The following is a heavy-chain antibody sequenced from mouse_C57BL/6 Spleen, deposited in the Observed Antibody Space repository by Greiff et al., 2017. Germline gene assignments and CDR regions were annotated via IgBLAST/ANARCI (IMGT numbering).Heavy chain of an antibody. CDR1: GYTFTDYY. Sequence: EVQLQQSGPELVKPGASVKISCKASGYTFTDYYMNWVKQSHGKSLEWIGDINPNNGGTSYNQKFKGKATLTVDKSSSTAYMELRSLTSEDSAVYYCARSRDEGLLMAYWGQGTLVTVSA. CDR3: ARSRDEGLLMAY. V-gene: IGHV1-26*01. J-gene: IGHJ3*01. D-gene: IGHD1-1*01. CDR2: INPNNGGT.